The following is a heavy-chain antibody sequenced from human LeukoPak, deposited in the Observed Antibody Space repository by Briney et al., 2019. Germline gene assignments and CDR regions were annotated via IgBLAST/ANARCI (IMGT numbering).Heavy chain of an antibody. D-gene: IGHD6-13*01. J-gene: IGHJ5*01. Sequence: GGSLRLSCASSGFNFGAYWMSWVRQAPGKGLEWVATIKQDESEKYYLDSVKGRFTISRDNAKNSLYLQMNSLTAEDTALYYCARPYSISWELDSWGQGTLVIVSS. CDR3: ARPYSISWELDS. CDR1: GFNFGAYW. CDR2: IKQDESEK. V-gene: IGHV3-7*01.